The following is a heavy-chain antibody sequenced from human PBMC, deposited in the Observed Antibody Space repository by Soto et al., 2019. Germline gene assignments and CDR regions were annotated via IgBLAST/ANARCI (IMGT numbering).Heavy chain of an antibody. V-gene: IGHV4-59*01. CDR3: GSVRPSGYVLS. J-gene: IGHJ5*02. CDR2: VYFSGNT. Sequence: LSLTCTVSGGSLSSYYWTWIRQSPGKGLEWIGYVYFSGNTNYNPSLKSRVAISIDTSKSQFSLRLASVTAADTAFYYCGSVRPSGYVLSWGQGTLVTVSS. CDR1: GGSLSSYY. D-gene: IGHD6-25*01.